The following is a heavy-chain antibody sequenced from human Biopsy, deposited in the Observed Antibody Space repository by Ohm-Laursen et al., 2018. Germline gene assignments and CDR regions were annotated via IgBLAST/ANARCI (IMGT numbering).Heavy chain of an antibody. CDR2: IIAVSGLV. V-gene: IGHV1-69*10. Sequence: SVKVSCKASGGTFSNYAISWVRQAPGEGLGWMGGIIAVSGLVNYAPKFPGRVSITADKTTTTAYMELSNLKSEDTAVYYCATPFQYYDSWGGYPPFDHWGQGTLVTVSS. CDR1: GGTFSNYA. J-gene: IGHJ4*02. CDR3: ATPFQYYDSWGGYPPFDH. D-gene: IGHD3-3*01.